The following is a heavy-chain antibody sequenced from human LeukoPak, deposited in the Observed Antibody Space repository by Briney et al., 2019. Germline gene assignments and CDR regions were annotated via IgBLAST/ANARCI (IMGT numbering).Heavy chain of an antibody. CDR3: ATGLVYWSYSSKRSLDP. CDR2: FDPEDGET. V-gene: IGHV1-24*01. J-gene: IGHJ5*02. CDR1: GYTLTELS. Sequence: ASVKVSCKVSGYTLTELSMHWVRQAPGKGLEWMGGFDPEDGETIYAQKFQGRVTMTEDTSTDTAYMEPSSLRSEDTAVYYCATGLVYWSYSSKRSLDPWGQGTLVTVSS. D-gene: IGHD1-26*01.